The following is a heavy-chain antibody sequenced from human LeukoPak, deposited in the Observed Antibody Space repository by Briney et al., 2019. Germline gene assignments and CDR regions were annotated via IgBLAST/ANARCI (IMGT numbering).Heavy chain of an antibody. V-gene: IGHV4-59*12. J-gene: IGHJ5*02. CDR3: ASSAGRP. Sequence: SETLSLTCTVSGGSISSYYWSWTRQPPGKGLEWIGYIYYSGSTNYNPSLKSRVTISVDTSKNQFSLKLSSVTAADTAVYYCASSAGRPWGQGTLVTVSS. CDR1: GGSISSYY. D-gene: IGHD1-26*01. CDR2: IYYSGST.